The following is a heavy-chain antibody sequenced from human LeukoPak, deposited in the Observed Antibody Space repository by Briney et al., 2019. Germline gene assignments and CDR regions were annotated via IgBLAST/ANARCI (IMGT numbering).Heavy chain of an antibody. CDR3: ARAGGGDKQQLVWYFDL. Sequence: GGSLRLSCAASGFTFSSYGMHWVRQAPGKGVEWVAVVWYDGSNKYYADSVKGRFTISRDNSKNTLYLQMNSLRAEDTAVYYCARAGGGDKQQLVWYFDLWGRGTLVTVSS. CDR2: VWYDGSNK. V-gene: IGHV3-33*01. D-gene: IGHD6-13*01. J-gene: IGHJ2*01. CDR1: GFTFSSYG.